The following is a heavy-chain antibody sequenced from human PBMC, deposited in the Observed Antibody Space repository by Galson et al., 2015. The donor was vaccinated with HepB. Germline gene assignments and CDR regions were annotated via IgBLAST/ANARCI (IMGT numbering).Heavy chain of an antibody. Sequence: CAISGDSVSSNRAAWNWIRQSPSRGLEWLGRTYYRSKWSSDYAASVKSRMTINADTSKNQFSLQLNSVTPEDTAVYYCARGHYYDSTGAYYFDYWGQGTLVTVSS. CDR2: TYYRSKWSS. V-gene: IGHV6-1*01. CDR1: GDSVSSNRAA. D-gene: IGHD3-22*01. J-gene: IGHJ4*02. CDR3: ARGHYYDSTGAYYFDY.